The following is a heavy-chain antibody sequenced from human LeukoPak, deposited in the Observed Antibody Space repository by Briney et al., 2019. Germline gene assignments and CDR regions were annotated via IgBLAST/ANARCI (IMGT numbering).Heavy chain of an antibody. V-gene: IGHV1-2*02. Sequence: ASVKVSCKASGYTFNGYYMHWVRQAPGQGLEWMGWINPNSGGTNYAQKFQGRVTMTRDTSISTAYMELSRLRSDDTAVYYCAKLGDSWATFDYWGQGTLVTVSS. CDR1: GYTFNGYY. D-gene: IGHD2-21*02. CDR3: AKLGDSWATFDY. CDR2: INPNSGGT. J-gene: IGHJ4*02.